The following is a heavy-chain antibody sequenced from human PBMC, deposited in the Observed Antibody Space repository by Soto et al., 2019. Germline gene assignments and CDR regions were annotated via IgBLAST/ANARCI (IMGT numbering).Heavy chain of an antibody. J-gene: IGHJ5*02. CDR2: IIPIFGTA. CDR3: ARGPRGRENWFDP. D-gene: IGHD2-15*01. Sequence: XSVKVSWKASSCTFNSYAISWVRQAPGQGLEWMGGIIPIFGTANYAQKFQGRVTITADESTSTAYMELSSLRSEDTAVYYCARGPRGRENWFDPWGQGTLVTVSS. V-gene: IGHV1-69*13. CDR1: SCTFNSYA.